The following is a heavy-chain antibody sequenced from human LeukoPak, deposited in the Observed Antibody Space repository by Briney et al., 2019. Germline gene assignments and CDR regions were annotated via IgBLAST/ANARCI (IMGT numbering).Heavy chain of an antibody. CDR2: IIPIFGTT. CDR3: ARGKLERGYYYGMDV. V-gene: IGHV1-69*01. D-gene: IGHD1-1*01. J-gene: IGHJ6*02. CDR1: GGTFSRYA. Sequence: SVKVSCKASGGTFSRYAISWVRQAPGQGLEWMGGIIPIFGTTNYAQKFRGRVTITADESTSTAYMELSSLRSEDTAVYYCARGKLERGYYYGMDVWGQGTTVTVSS.